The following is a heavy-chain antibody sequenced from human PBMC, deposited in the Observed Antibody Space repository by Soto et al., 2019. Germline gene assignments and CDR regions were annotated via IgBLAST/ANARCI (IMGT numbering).Heavy chain of an antibody. Sequence: QVQLVQSGAEVKKPGASVKVSCKASGYSFTSYGIHWVRQAPGQRLEWMGWINAAVGNTKYSEKFQDRVTITRDTSPTTTYMAVNSLRSEDTGVYYCARAGLECSSTRSLRDLATWLASWGQGTLVTVSS. CDR3: ARAGLECSSTRSLRDLATWLAS. CDR2: INAAVGNT. J-gene: IGHJ5*01. CDR1: GYSFTSYG. V-gene: IGHV1-3*01. D-gene: IGHD1-26*01.